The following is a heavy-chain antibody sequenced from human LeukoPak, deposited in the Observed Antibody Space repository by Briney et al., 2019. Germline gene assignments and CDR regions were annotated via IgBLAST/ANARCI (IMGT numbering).Heavy chain of an antibody. J-gene: IGHJ5*02. CDR1: GFIFSNYV. CDR2: IGFDGSKK. Sequence: PGGSLRLSCAASGFIFSNYVIHWVRQAPGKGLEWVAVIGFDGSKKYYADSVKGRFTISRDDSKNTVYLQMSSLRGEDTAVYYCARDRDTSGQYGWFDPWGQGTLVTVST. V-gene: IGHV3-33*01. D-gene: IGHD2-15*01. CDR3: ARDRDTSGQYGWFDP.